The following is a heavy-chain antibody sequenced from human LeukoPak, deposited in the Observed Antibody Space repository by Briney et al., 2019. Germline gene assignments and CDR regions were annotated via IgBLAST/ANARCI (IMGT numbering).Heavy chain of an antibody. CDR2: MNPNSGNT. CDR3: ARARKLRYCSGGSCYSFDY. J-gene: IGHJ4*02. D-gene: IGHD2-15*01. V-gene: IGHV1-8*03. Sequence: ASVKVSCKASGYTFTSYDINWVRQATGQGLEWMGWMNPNSGNTGYAQKFQGRVTITRNTSISTAYMELSSLRSEDTAVYYCARARKLRYCSGGSCYSFDYRGQGTLVTVSS. CDR1: GYTFTSYD.